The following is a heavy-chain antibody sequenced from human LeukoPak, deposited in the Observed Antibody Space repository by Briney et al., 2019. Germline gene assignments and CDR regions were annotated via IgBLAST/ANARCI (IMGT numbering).Heavy chain of an antibody. J-gene: IGHJ4*02. V-gene: IGHV4-31*03. CDR2: IYYSGST. CDR1: GGSISSGGYY. Sequence: SETLSLTCTVSGGSISSGGYYCSWIRQHPGKGLEWIGYIYYSGSTYYNPSLKSRVTISVDTSKNQFSLKLSSVTAADTAVYYCARGAAGIEPFDYWGQGTLVTVSS. D-gene: IGHD6-13*01. CDR3: ARGAAGIEPFDY.